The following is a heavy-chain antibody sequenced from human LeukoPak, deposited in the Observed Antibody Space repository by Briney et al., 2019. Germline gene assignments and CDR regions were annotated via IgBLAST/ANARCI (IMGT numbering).Heavy chain of an antibody. D-gene: IGHD3-22*01. CDR2: ISDDGYTT. CDR1: GFTFSSYW. CDR3: ARALPWNYYDSSGYN. V-gene: IGHV3-74*01. Sequence: GGSLRLSCAASGFTFSSYWMHWVRQAPGKGLVWVSRISDDGYTTNYADSVKGRFTISRDNAKNTLYLQMNSLRAEDAAMYYCARALPWNYYDSSGYNWGQGTLVTVSS. J-gene: IGHJ4*02.